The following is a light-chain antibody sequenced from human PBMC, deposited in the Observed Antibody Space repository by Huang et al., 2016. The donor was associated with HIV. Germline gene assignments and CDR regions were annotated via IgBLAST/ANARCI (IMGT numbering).Light chain of an antibody. Sequence: EIVLTQSPATLSLSPGERATLSCRASQSVGGYLDWYQQKPGQAPRLLIYDTSTRATGIPARFSGSGSDTDFTLTISSLEPEDFAVYYCQQPGSFGQGTKVDIK. CDR3: QQPGS. CDR2: DTS. J-gene: IGKJ2*01. V-gene: IGKV3-11*01. CDR1: QSVGGY.